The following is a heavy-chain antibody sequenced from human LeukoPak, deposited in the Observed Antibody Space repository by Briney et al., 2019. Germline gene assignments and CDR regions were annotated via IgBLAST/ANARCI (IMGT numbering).Heavy chain of an antibody. D-gene: IGHD3-22*01. CDR1: GFTFNIYG. CDR2: ISSSGSTI. Sequence: GGSLRLSCAASGFTFNIYGMNWVRQAPGKGLEWVSYISSSGSTIYYADSVKGRFTIPRDNAKNSLYLQMNSLRAEDTAVYYCASIYASSADAFDIWGQGTMVTVSS. V-gene: IGHV3-48*04. J-gene: IGHJ3*02. CDR3: ASIYASSADAFDI.